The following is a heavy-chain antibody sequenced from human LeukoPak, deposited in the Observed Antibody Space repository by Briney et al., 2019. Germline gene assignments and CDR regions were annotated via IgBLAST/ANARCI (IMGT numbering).Heavy chain of an antibody. CDR3: ARDAGRDGYNTDY. V-gene: IGHV3-48*03. D-gene: IGHD5-24*01. CDR1: GFTFSSYE. J-gene: IGHJ4*02. Sequence: PGGSLRLSCAASGFTFSSYEMNWVRQAPGKGLEWVSYISSSGSTIYYADSVKGRFTISRDNSKNTLYLQMNSLRAEDTAVYYCARDAGRDGYNTDYWGQGTLVTVSS. CDR2: ISSSGSTI.